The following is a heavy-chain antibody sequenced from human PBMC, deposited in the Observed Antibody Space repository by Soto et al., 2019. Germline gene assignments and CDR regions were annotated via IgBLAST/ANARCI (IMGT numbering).Heavy chain of an antibody. CDR1: GFTFSSYW. V-gene: IGHV3-74*01. D-gene: IGHD3-10*01. Sequence: EVQLVESGGGLVRPGGSQRLSCAASGFTFSSYWMHWVRQAPGKGLVWVSRMNSDGSSTTYADSVKGRFTISRDNAKNTLYLQMNSLRAEDTAVYYCARGRGDTMCGYWGQGTLVTVSS. J-gene: IGHJ4*02. CDR3: ARGRGDTMCGY. CDR2: MNSDGSST.